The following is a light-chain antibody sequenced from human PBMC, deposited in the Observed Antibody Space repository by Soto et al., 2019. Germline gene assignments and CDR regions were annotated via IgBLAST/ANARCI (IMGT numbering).Light chain of an antibody. CDR2: GAS. V-gene: IGKV3-20*01. Sequence: ESVFTQSPGTLSLSPGERATLSCRASQSVSSSYLAWYQQKPGQAPRLLIYGASSRATGIPDRFSGSGSGTDFTLTISRLEPEDFAVYYCQQYSSSPLTFGGGTKVDIK. J-gene: IGKJ4*01. CDR1: QSVSSSY. CDR3: QQYSSSPLT.